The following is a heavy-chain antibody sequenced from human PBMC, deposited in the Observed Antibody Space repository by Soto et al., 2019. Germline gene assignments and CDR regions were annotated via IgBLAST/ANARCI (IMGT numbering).Heavy chain of an antibody. CDR2: ISYDGSNK. V-gene: IGHV3-30-3*01. Sequence: QVQLVESGGGVVQPGRSLRLSCAASGFTFSSYAMHWVRQAPGKGLEWVAVISYDGSNKYYADSVKGRFTISRDNSKNTLYLQMNSLRAEDMAVYYCARVQWLEYFDYWGQGTLVTVSS. CDR1: GFTFSSYA. CDR3: ARVQWLEYFDY. J-gene: IGHJ4*02. D-gene: IGHD6-19*01.